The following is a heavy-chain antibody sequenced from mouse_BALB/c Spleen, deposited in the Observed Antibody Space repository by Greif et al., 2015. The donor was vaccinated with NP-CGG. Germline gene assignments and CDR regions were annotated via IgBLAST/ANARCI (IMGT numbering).Heavy chain of an antibody. J-gene: IGHJ1*01. CDR1: GFTFSSYT. Sequence: DVKLQESGGGLVQPGGSLKLSCAASGFTFSSYTMSWVRQTPEKRLEWVAYISNGGGSTYYPDTVKGRFTISRDNAKNTLYLQMSSLKSEDTAMYYCARHDGYYFWYFDVWGAGTTVTVSS. CDR3: ARHDGYYFWYFDV. V-gene: IGHV5-12-2*01. CDR2: ISNGGGST. D-gene: IGHD2-3*01.